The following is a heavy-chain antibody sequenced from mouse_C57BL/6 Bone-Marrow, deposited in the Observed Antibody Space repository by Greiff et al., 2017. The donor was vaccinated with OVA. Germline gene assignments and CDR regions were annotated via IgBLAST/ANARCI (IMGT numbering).Heavy chain of an antibody. CDR2: IDPETGGT. Sequence: VQLQQPGAELVKPGASVTLSCKASGYTFTDYEMHWVKQTPVHGLEWIGAIDPETGGTAYNQKFKGKAILTADKSSSTAYMELRSLTSEDSAVYYCTKNYDHFDYWGQGTTRTVSS. V-gene: IGHV1-15*01. CDR3: TKNYDHFDY. CDR1: GYTFTDYE. J-gene: IGHJ2*01. D-gene: IGHD2-3*01.